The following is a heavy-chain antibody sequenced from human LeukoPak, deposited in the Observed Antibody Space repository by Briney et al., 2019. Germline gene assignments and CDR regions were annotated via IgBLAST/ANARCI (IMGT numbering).Heavy chain of an antibody. V-gene: IGHV3-43*01. Sequence: GGSLRLSCAASGFTFDDYTMHWVRQAPGKGLEWVSLISWDGGSTYYADSVKGRFTISRDNSKNSLYLQMNSLRTEDTALYCCAKGVVPAVNYYYYYMDVWGKGTTVTVSS. D-gene: IGHD2-2*01. CDR3: AKGVVPAVNYYYYYMDV. CDR2: ISWDGGST. J-gene: IGHJ6*03. CDR1: GFTFDDYT.